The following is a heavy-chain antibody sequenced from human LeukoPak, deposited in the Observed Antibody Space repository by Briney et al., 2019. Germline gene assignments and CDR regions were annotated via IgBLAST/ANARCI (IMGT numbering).Heavy chain of an antibody. Sequence: SETLSLTCAVYGGSFSGYYWSWIRQPPGKGLEWIGEINHSGSTNYNPSLKSRVTISVDTFKNQFSLKLSSVTAADTAVYYCARVPNYYGSGSYYNPPYYYYYGMDVWGKGTTVTVSS. CDR2: INHSGST. CDR1: GGSFSGYY. D-gene: IGHD3-10*01. V-gene: IGHV4-34*01. J-gene: IGHJ6*04. CDR3: ARVPNYYGSGSYYNPPYYYYYGMDV.